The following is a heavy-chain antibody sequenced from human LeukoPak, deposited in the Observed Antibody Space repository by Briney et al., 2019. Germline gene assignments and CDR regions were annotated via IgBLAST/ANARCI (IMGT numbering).Heavy chain of an antibody. J-gene: IGHJ4*02. CDR3: ARRAGSYSHPYYY. Sequence: GGSLRLSCTVSGFTVSSNSMRWVRQAPGKGLEWVSFIYSDNTHYSDSVKGRFTISRDNSKNTLYLQMNSLRAEDTTVYYCARRAGSYSHPYYYWGQGTLVTVPS. CDR2: IYSDNT. V-gene: IGHV3-53*01. CDR1: GFTVSSNS. D-gene: IGHD3-22*01.